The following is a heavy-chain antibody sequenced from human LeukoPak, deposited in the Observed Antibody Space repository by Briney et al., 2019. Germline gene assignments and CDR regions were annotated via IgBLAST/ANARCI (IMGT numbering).Heavy chain of an antibody. D-gene: IGHD5-12*01. J-gene: IGHJ4*02. Sequence: GGSLRLSCAASGFTFSTYGMHWARQAPGKGLEWVAFIRYDGTHKYYTDSVKGRFTISRDNSKNTLYLQMNSLRAEETAVYYCARGPSGYHNTGGQGTLVTVSS. CDR1: GFTFSTYG. CDR2: IRYDGTHK. V-gene: IGHV3-30*02. CDR3: ARGPSGYHNT.